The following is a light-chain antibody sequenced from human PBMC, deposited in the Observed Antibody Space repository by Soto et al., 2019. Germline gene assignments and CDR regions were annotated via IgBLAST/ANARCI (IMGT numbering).Light chain of an antibody. CDR2: EVN. J-gene: IGLJ2*01. V-gene: IGLV2-8*01. CDR3: SSYAGSSTVI. CDR1: SSDVGGYNS. Sequence: QSVLTQPPSASGSPGQSVTISCTGTSSDVGGYNSVSWYQHHPGKAPKLMISEVNKRPSGVPDRFSGSKSGNTASLTVSGLQAEDEADYYCSSYAGSSTVIFGGGTKLTVL.